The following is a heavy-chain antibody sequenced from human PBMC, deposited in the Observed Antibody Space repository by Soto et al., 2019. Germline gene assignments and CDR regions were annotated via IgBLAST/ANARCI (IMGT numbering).Heavy chain of an antibody. Sequence: GGSLRLSCAASAFTSSSYAMSWVRQAPGKGLEWVSSIGGSGGSTTYYADSVKGRFTIFRDNSKNTLYLQMNSLRVEDTALYYCAKSSSNYFHYYYMDVWGKGTTVTVSS. D-gene: IGHD4-4*01. V-gene: IGHV3-23*01. CDR3: AKSSSNYFHYYYMDV. CDR2: IGGSGGSTT. J-gene: IGHJ6*03. CDR1: AFTSSSYA.